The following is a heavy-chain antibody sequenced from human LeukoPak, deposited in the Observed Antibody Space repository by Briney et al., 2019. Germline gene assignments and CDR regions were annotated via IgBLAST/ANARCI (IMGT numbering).Heavy chain of an antibody. CDR2: ISYDGSNK. CDR1: GFTFSSYG. Sequence: GGSLRLSCAASGFTFSSYGMHWVRQAPGKGLEWVAVISYDGSNKYYADSVKGRFTISRDNSKNTLYLQMNSLRAEDTAVYYCAKDPWYGEFYFDYWGQGTLVTVSS. V-gene: IGHV3-30*18. J-gene: IGHJ4*02. CDR3: AKDPWYGEFYFDY. D-gene: IGHD3-10*01.